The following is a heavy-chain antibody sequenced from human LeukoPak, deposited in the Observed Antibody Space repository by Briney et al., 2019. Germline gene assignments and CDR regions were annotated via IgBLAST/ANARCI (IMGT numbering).Heavy chain of an antibody. Sequence: ASVKVSCTASGYTFTGYHVHWVRQAPGQGLEWMGRINPNSGDTNYAQKFQGRVTMTRDTSISTAYMELSRLRSDDTAVYYCARDYCSTSCLFDCWGQGTLVTVSS. CDR2: INPNSGDT. CDR1: GYTFTGYH. D-gene: IGHD2-2*01. J-gene: IGHJ4*02. V-gene: IGHV1-2*06. CDR3: ARDYCSTSCLFDC.